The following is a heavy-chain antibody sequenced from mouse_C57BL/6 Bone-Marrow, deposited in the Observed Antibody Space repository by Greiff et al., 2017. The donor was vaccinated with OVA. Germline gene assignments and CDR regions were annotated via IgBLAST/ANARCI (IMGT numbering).Heavy chain of an antibody. CDR2: LRSKSNNYAT. CDR1: GFSFNTYA. V-gene: IGHV10-1*01. D-gene: IGHD1-1*01. Sequence: EVQGVESGGGLVQPKGSLKLSCAASGFSFNTYAMNWVRQAPGKGLEWVARLRSKSNNYATYYADSVKDRLTISRDDSESMLYLQMNNLKTEDTAMYYCVRHHTTVVESYARDYWGQGTSVTVSS. J-gene: IGHJ4*01. CDR3: VRHHTTVVESYARDY.